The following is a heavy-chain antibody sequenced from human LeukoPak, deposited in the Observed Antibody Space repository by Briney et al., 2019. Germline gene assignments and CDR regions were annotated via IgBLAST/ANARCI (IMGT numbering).Heavy chain of an antibody. V-gene: IGHV4-59*01. CDR3: ARLDGSSEGAGY. CDR2: IYYSGCT. Sequence: SETLSLTCTVSGGSISSYYWSWIRQPPGKGLEWIGYIYYSGCTNYNPSLKSRVTVSVDTSKNQFSLKLSSVTAADTAVYYCARLDGSSEGAGYWGQGTLVTVSS. J-gene: IGHJ4*02. CDR1: GGSISSYY. D-gene: IGHD6-6*01.